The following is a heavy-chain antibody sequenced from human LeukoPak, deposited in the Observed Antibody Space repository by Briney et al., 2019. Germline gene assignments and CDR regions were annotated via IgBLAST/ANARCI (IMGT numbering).Heavy chain of an antibody. J-gene: IGHJ4*02. V-gene: IGHV1-69*13. D-gene: IGHD2-15*01. CDR3: AREYCSGGSCYYPAFDY. Sequence: ASVKVSCKASGGTFSSYAISWVRHAPGQGLEWMGGIIPIFGTANYAQKFQGRVTITADESTSTAYMELSSLRSEDTAVYYCAREYCSGGSCYYPAFDYWGQGTLVTVSS. CDR2: IIPIFGTA. CDR1: GGTFSSYA.